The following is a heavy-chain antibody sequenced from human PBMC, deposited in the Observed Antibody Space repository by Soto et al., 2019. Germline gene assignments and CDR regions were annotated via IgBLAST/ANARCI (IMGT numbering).Heavy chain of an antibody. CDR1: GFTFSSYA. CDR2: ISGSGGST. CDR3: AKDLVRGANWNYAY. J-gene: IGHJ4*02. Sequence: PGGSLRLSWAASGFTFSSYAMSWVRQAPGKGLEWVSAISGSGGSTYYADSVKGRFTISRDNSKNTLYLQMNSLRAEDTAVYYCAKDLVRGANWNYAYWGQGALVTVSS. D-gene: IGHD1-7*01. V-gene: IGHV3-23*01.